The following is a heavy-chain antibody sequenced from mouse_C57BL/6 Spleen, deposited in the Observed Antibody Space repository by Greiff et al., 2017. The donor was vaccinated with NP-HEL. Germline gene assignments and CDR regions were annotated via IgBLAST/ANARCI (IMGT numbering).Heavy chain of an antibody. Sequence: QVQLKQSGAELARPGASVKMSCKASGYTFTSYTMHWVKQRPGQGLEWIGNINPSSGYTKYNQKFKGKATLTADKSSSTAYMQLSSLTSEDSAVYDCEREDYGSSYPYYFDYWGQGTTVTVSS. CDR1: GYTFTSYT. J-gene: IGHJ2*01. V-gene: IGHV1-4*01. D-gene: IGHD1-1*01. CDR3: EREDYGSSYPYYFDY. CDR2: INPSSGYT.